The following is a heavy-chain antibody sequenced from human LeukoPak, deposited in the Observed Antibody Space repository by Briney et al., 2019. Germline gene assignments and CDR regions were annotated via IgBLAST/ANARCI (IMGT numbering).Heavy chain of an antibody. Sequence: SVKVSCKASGGTFSSYAISWVRQAPGHGLEWMGGIIPIFGTANYAQKFQGRVTITTDESTSTAYMELSSLRSEDTAVYYCARVYCSSTSCYTGRQYYFDYWGQGTLVTVSS. J-gene: IGHJ4*02. D-gene: IGHD2-2*02. CDR3: ARVYCSSTSCYTGRQYYFDY. CDR1: GGTFSSYA. V-gene: IGHV1-69*05. CDR2: IIPIFGTA.